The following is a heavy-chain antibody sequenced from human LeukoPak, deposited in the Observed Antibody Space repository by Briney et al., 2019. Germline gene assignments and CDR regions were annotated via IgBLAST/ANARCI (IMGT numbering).Heavy chain of an antibody. Sequence: GGSLRLSCAASGFTFSSYGMSWVRQPPGKGLEWVSSISGRGGNTYHADSVKGRFTISRDNPKNTLYLQLNSLRAEDTAVYYCASGPYSSGWYKYWGQGTLVTVSS. V-gene: IGHV3-23*01. CDR1: GFTFSSYG. CDR2: ISGRGGNT. J-gene: IGHJ4*02. D-gene: IGHD6-19*01. CDR3: ASGPYSSGWYKY.